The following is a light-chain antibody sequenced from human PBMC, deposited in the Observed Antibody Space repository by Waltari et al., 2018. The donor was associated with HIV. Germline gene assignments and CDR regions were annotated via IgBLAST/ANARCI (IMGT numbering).Light chain of an antibody. J-gene: IGKJ1*01. Sequence: DIQMTQSPYTLSASVGDRATITCRPSQSISSWFAWYQQKPGKAPKLLIYKASSLETGVPSRFSGSGSGTEFTLTISSLQPDDCATYYCQHYNTYPWTFGQGTKVEIK. CDR3: QHYNTYPWT. CDR1: QSISSW. V-gene: IGKV1-5*03. CDR2: KAS.